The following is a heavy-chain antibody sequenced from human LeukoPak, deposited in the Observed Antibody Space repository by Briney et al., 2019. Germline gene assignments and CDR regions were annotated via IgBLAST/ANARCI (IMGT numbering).Heavy chain of an antibody. Sequence: TGGPLRLSCSASGFTFSSFALSWVRQAPGRGLEWVSGIIANGGSAYYADSVKGRFTISRDNAKNSLFLHMNSLRAEDTAVYYCAREDASGSYYRSLDYWGQGTLVTVSS. V-gene: IGHV3-23*01. D-gene: IGHD3-10*01. CDR3: AREDASGSYYRSLDY. CDR2: IIANGGSA. J-gene: IGHJ4*02. CDR1: GFTFSSFA.